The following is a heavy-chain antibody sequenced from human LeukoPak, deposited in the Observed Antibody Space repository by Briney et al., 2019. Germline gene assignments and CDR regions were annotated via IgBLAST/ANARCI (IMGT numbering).Heavy chain of an antibody. CDR3: ARGGDSGSYSGVGAFDI. V-gene: IGHV1-3*01. CDR1: GYTFTSYA. D-gene: IGHD1-26*01. Sequence: ASVKVSCTASGYTFTSYAMHWVRQAPGQRLEWMGWINAGNGNTKYSQKFQGRVTITRDTSASTAYMELSSLRSEDTAVYYCARGGDSGSYSGVGAFDIWGQGTMVTVSS. J-gene: IGHJ3*02. CDR2: INAGNGNT.